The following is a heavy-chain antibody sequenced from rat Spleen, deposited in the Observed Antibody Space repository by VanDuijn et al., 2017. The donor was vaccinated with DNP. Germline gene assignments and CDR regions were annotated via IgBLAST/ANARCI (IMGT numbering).Heavy chain of an antibody. CDR1: GYSITGNY. CDR2: IRYSGST. J-gene: IGHJ2*01. V-gene: IGHV3-1*01. D-gene: IGHD1-7*01. Sequence: EVQLQESGSGLVKPSQSLSLTCSVTGYSITGNYWGWIRKFPGNEMEWIGHIRYSGSTNYNPSLRSRISITRDTSKNHFFLHLNSVTTEDTATYYCARWTRYFDYWGQGVMVTVSS. CDR3: ARWTRYFDY.